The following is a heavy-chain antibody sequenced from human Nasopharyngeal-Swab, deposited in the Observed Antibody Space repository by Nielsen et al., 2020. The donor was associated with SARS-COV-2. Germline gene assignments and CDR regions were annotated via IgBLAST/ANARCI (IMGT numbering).Heavy chain of an antibody. CDR2: INAGKGNT. D-gene: IGHD6-19*01. CDR3: ASVPAVAASRIDY. CDR1: GYTLSNYA. Sequence: SVNVSCKASGYTLSNYAMYWVRQAPGQRPEFMGWINAGKGNTIYSQRFQGRVRISRDTSANTVYMELNRLRSEDTAVYYCASVPAVAASRIDYWGQGTLVTVSS. J-gene: IGHJ4*02. V-gene: IGHV1-3*01.